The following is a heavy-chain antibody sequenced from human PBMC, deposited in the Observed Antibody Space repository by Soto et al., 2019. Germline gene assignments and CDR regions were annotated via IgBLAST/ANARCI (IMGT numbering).Heavy chain of an antibody. J-gene: IGHJ4*02. Sequence: PGGSLRLSCSASGFTFSSYGMHGVRQAPGKGLEWVAVISYDGSNKYYADSVKGRFTISRDNSKNTLYLQMNSLRAEDTAVYYCAKGYDILTGYEYYFDYWGQGTLVTVSS. V-gene: IGHV3-30*18. CDR1: GFTFSSYG. CDR2: ISYDGSNK. D-gene: IGHD3-9*01. CDR3: AKGYDILTGYEYYFDY.